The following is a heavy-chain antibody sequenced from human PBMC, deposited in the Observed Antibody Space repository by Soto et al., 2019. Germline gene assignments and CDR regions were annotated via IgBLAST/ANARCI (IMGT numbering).Heavy chain of an antibody. CDR1: GFTFSSYS. CDR2: ISSSSSTI. J-gene: IGHJ4*02. D-gene: IGHD3-10*01. CDR3: AREELWFGILFDY. V-gene: IGHV3-48*01. Sequence: EVQLVESGGGLVQPGGSLRLSCAASGFTFSSYSMNWVRQAPGKGLEWVSYISSSSSTIYYADSVKGRFTISRDNAKNSLYLQMNSLRAEDTAVYYCAREELWFGILFDYWGQGTLVTVSS.